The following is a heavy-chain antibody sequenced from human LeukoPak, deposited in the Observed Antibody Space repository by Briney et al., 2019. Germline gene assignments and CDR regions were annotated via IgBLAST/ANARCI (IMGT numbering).Heavy chain of an antibody. CDR1: GGSISSGGYY. D-gene: IGHD2-21*02. V-gene: IGHV4-31*03. J-gene: IGHJ4*02. CDR2: IYYSGST. Sequence: PSETLSLTCTVSGGSISSGGYYWSWIRQHPGKGLEWIGYIYYSGSTYYNPSLKSRVTISVDTSKNQFSLKLSSVTAADTAVYYCARSPVDDSHVYFDYWGQGTLVTVSS. CDR3: ARSPVDDSHVYFDY.